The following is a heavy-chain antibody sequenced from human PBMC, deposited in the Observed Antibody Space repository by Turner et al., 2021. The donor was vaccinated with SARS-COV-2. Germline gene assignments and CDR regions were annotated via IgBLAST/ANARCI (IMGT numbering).Heavy chain of an antibody. V-gene: IGHV4-39*01. Sequence: QLQLQESGPGLVKPSETLSLTCTVSGGSISSSSYYWGWIRQPPGKGLEWIGNIYYSGSTYYNPSLKSRVTISVDTSKNQFSLKLSSVTAADTAVYYCASRLITMIVVVKDLSAFDIWGQGTMVTVSS. CDR3: ASRLITMIVVVKDLSAFDI. CDR1: GGSISSSSYY. CDR2: IYYSGST. J-gene: IGHJ3*02. D-gene: IGHD3-22*01.